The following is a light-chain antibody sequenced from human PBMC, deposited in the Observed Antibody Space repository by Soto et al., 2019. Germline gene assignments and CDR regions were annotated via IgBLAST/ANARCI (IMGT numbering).Light chain of an antibody. CDR2: AAS. CDR3: QQTYTYPNS. CDR1: QAISNY. V-gene: IGKV1-39*01. J-gene: IGKJ1*01. Sequence: DIQMTQSPSSLSASVLYIFAITCLSSQAISNYVSWYQQEPRKAPRLLIYAASSLQSGVPSRFSASGSGTDFTLTISGLQPEDFGTYFCQQTYTYPNSFGQGTKVDIK.